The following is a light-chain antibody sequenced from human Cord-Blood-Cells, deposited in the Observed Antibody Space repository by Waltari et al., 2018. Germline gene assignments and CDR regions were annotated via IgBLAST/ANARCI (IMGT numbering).Light chain of an antibody. CDR2: GAS. Sequence: EIVLTQSPATLPVFPGERATLSCRASQSVSSNLAWYQQKPGQAARLLIYGASTRATGIPARFSGSRSGTEFTLTISSLQSEDFAVYYCQQYNNWPPVTFGQGTRLEIK. CDR3: QQYNNWPPVT. J-gene: IGKJ5*01. V-gene: IGKV3-15*01. CDR1: QSVSSN.